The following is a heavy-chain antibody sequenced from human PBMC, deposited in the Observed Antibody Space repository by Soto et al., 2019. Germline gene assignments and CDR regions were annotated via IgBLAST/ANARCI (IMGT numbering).Heavy chain of an antibody. J-gene: IGHJ6*02. CDR1: GFTFSNAW. V-gene: IGHV3-15*07. CDR2: IKSKTDGGTT. Sequence: EVQLVESGGGLVKPGGSLRLSCAASGFTFSNAWMNWVRQAPGKGLEWVGRIKSKTDGGTTDYAAPVKGRFTISRDDSKNTLYLQMNSLKTEDPAVYYCNTRFMGRSGIHYYYYGMDVWGQGTTVTVSS. D-gene: IGHD3-10*01. CDR3: NTRFMGRSGIHYYYYGMDV.